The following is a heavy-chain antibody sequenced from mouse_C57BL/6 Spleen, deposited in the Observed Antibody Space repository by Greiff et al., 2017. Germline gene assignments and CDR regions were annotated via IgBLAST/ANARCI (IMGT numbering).Heavy chain of an antibody. CDR2: INYDGSST. V-gene: IGHV5-16*01. CDR3: ARGGPYYGNYEAWFAY. J-gene: IGHJ3*01. Sequence: EVKLVESEGGLVQPGSSMKLSCTASGFTFSDYYMAWVRQVPEKGLEWVANINYDGSSTYYLDSLKSRFIISRDNAKNILYLQMSSLKSEDTATYYCARGGPYYGNYEAWFAYWGQGTLVTVSA. CDR1: GFTFSDYY. D-gene: IGHD2-1*01.